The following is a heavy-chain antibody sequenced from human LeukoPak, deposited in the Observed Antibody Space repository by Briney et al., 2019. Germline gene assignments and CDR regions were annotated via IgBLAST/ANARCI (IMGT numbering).Heavy chain of an antibody. CDR2: INTNSGGT. Sequence: ASVKVSCKASGYTFTCYYMHWVRQAPGQGLEWMGWINTNSGGTNYAQKFQGRVTMTRDTSISTAYMELSRLRSDDTAVYYCARSELLWFGELSLYWGQGTLVTVSS. V-gene: IGHV1-2*02. CDR1: GYTFTCYY. J-gene: IGHJ4*02. CDR3: ARSELLWFGELSLY. D-gene: IGHD3-10*01.